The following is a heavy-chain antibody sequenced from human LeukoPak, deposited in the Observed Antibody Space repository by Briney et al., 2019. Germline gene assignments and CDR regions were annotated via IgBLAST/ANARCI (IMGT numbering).Heavy chain of an antibody. CDR2: IYYSGST. CDR1: GGSISSSYYY. V-gene: IGHV4-39*01. D-gene: IGHD1-26*01. Sequence: PSETLSLTCTVSGGSISSSYYYWGWLRQPPGQRLEWIGSIYYSGSTYYNPSLKSRVTISVDTSKNQFSLTLSSVTAADTALYYCARHESVGAFDIRGQGTMVTVSS. J-gene: IGHJ3*02. CDR3: ARHESVGAFDI.